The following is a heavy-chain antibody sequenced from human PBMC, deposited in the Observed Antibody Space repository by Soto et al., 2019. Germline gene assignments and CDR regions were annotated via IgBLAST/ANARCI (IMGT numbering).Heavy chain of an antibody. Sequence: ASVKVSCKASGYTFTGYYMHWVRQAPGQGLEWMGWINPNSGGTNYAQKFQGWVTMTRDTSISTAYMELSRLRSDDTAVYYCARGSGSYSYYYGMDVWGQGTTVTVSS. CDR2: INPNSGGT. CDR3: ARGSGSYSYYYGMDV. CDR1: GYTFTGYY. D-gene: IGHD1-26*01. V-gene: IGHV1-2*04. J-gene: IGHJ6*02.